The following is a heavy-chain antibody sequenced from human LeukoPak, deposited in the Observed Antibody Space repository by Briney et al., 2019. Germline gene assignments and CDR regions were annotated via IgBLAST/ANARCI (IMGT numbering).Heavy chain of an antibody. J-gene: IGHJ4*02. CDR3: AKDRLGRGYYFDY. CDR2: ISGSGGST. D-gene: IGHD2-15*01. CDR1: GFTFSSYA. V-gene: IGHV3-23*01. Sequence: GGSLRLSXAASGFTFSSYAMSWVRQAPGKGLEWVSAISGSGGSTYYADSVKGRFTISRDNSKNTLYLQMNSLRAEDTAVYYCAKDRLGRGYYFDYWGQGTLVTVSS.